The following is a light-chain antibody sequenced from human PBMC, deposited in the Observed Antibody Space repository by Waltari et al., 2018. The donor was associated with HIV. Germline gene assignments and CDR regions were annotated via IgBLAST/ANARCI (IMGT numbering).Light chain of an antibody. J-gene: IGLJ3*02. CDR2: SND. Sequence: QSVLTQQPSVPGTPGQTVTIPSSGSSSHIGSTIVNWYQPLPGAAPILRSCSNDQRRSGVAGRFSVSKSGTSASLAISGLQSAEEADYYCAAWDDSLKGMFGGGTRLTVL. CDR3: AAWDDSLKGM. CDR1: SSHIGSTI. V-gene: IGLV1-44*01.